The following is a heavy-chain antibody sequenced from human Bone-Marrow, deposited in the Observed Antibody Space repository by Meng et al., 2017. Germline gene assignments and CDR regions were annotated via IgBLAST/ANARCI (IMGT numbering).Heavy chain of an antibody. CDR2: VYYSGIT. J-gene: IGHJ5*02. D-gene: IGHD6-19*01. V-gene: IGHV4-39*07. Sequence: GSLRLSCTVSGGSISSGRYYWNWIRQPPGKGLEWIGSVYYSGITYYNPSLESRVTISVDKSKNQFSLKLSSVTAADTAVYYCARSYSSGDGNWFDPWGQGTLVTVSS. CDR3: ARSYSSGDGNWFDP. CDR1: GGSISSGRYY.